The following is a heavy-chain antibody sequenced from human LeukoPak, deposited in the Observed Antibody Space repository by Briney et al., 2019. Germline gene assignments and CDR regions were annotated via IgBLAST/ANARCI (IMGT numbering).Heavy chain of an antibody. J-gene: IGHJ4*02. D-gene: IGHD3-16*02. Sequence: ESGPTLVNPTQTLTLTCTFSGFSLSTSGMSVNWIRQSPGKALEWLARIDWDDDKYYSTSLKTRLTIFKDTSKNQVVLIMTNVDPVDTATYYCARVVWGSDRYTFDSWGQGTLVTVSS. CDR3: ARVVWGSDRYTFDS. CDR2: IDWDDDK. V-gene: IGHV2-70*11. CDR1: GFSLSTSGMS.